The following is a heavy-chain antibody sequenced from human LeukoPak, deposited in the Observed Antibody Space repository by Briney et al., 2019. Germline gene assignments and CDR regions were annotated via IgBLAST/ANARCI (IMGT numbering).Heavy chain of an antibody. CDR2: ISAYNGNT. Sequence: ASVQVSCKASGYTFTAYYIHWVRQAPGQGLEWMGWISAYNGNTNYAQKLQGRVTMTTDTSTSTAYMELRSLRSDDTAVYYCARDDSSGYSYYYYYGMDVWGQGTTVTVSS. D-gene: IGHD3-22*01. J-gene: IGHJ6*02. V-gene: IGHV1-18*04. CDR1: GYTFTAYY. CDR3: ARDDSSGYSYYYYYGMDV.